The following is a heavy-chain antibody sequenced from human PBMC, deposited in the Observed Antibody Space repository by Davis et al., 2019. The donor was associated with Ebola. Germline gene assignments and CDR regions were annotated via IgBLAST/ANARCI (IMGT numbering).Heavy chain of an antibody. D-gene: IGHD3-10*01. Sequence: MPSETLSLTCAVYGGSFSDYYWSWIRQSPGKGLEWIGEINHSGSTNYNPSLKSRVTISVDTSKKQFSLKLNSVTAADTAVYYCARGGGSYYMDVWGKGATVTFSS. V-gene: IGHV4-34*01. CDR3: ARGGGSYYMDV. J-gene: IGHJ6*03. CDR2: INHSGST. CDR1: GGSFSDYY.